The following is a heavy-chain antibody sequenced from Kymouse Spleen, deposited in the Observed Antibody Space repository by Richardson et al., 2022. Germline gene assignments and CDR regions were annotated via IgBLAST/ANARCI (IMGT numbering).Heavy chain of an antibody. V-gene: IGHV4-34*01. CDR1: GGSFSGYY. CDR3: ARGGITMVRNFDY. CDR2: INHSGST. D-gene: IGHD3-10*01. Sequence: QVQLQQWGAGLLKPSETLSLTCAVYGGSFSGYYWSWIRQPPGKGLEWIGEINHSGSTNYNPSLKSRVTISVDTSKNQFSLKLSSVTAADTAVYYCARGGITMVRNFDYWGQGTLVTVSS. J-gene: IGHJ4*02.